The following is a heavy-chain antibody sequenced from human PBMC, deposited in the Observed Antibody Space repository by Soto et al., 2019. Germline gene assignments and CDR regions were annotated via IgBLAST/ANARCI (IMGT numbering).Heavy chain of an antibody. Sequence: QLQLQESGPGLMKPSETLSLTCTVSGGSISSSSYYWGWIRQPPGKGLEWIGSIYYSGSTYYNPSLKSRVTISVDTSMNQFSLKLSSVTAADTAVYYCARLSGYYGLDVWGQGTTVTVSS. J-gene: IGHJ6*02. CDR3: ARLSGYYGLDV. V-gene: IGHV4-39*01. CDR1: GGSISSSSYY. CDR2: IYYSGST.